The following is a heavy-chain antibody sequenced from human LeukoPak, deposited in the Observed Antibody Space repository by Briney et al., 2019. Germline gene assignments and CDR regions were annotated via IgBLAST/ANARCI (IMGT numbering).Heavy chain of an antibody. J-gene: IGHJ4*02. CDR2: ISSSSSYI. CDR1: GLTFSSYS. D-gene: IGHD6-6*01. V-gene: IGHV3-21*01. CDR3: ARTYSSLRGTFDY. Sequence: GGSLRLSCAASGLTFSSYSMNWVRQAPGKGLEWVSSISSSSSYIYYADSVKGRFTISRDNAKNSLYLQMNSLRAEDTAVYYCARTYSSLRGTFDYWGQGTLVTVSS.